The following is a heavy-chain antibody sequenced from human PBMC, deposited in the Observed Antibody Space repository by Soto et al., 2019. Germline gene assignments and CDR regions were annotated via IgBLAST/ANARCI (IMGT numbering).Heavy chain of an antibody. CDR1: GFTFSNYA. V-gene: IGHV3-23*01. CDR3: ARRGYYHDGSPHTLDY. CDR2: ITGSGDST. Sequence: EVQLLESGGGLVQPGGSLRLSCAASGFTFSNYAMIWVRQAPGKGLEWVSGITGSGDSTYYADSVKGRFTISRDNSKNTLYLQMNSLRAEDTDIYYCARRGYYHDGSPHTLDYWGQGTLVTVSS. J-gene: IGHJ4*02. D-gene: IGHD3-22*01.